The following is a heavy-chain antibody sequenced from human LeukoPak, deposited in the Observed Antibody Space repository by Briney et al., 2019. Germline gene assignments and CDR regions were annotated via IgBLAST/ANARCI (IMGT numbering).Heavy chain of an antibody. Sequence: SETLSLTCTVSGGSISSYYWSWIRQPPGKGLEWIGYIYYSGSTNYNPSLKSRVTISVDTSKNQFSLKMSSATAADTAVYYCASDYGSGSYYIFWGQGTLVTVSS. CDR1: GGSISSYY. CDR3: ASDYGSGSYYIF. CDR2: IYYSGST. J-gene: IGHJ4*02. D-gene: IGHD3-10*01. V-gene: IGHV4-59*01.